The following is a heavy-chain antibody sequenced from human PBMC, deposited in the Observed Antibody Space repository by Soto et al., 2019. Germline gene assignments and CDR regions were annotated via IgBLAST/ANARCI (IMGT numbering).Heavy chain of an antibody. CDR3: GRRYFDWLSRDLSYYYGVDV. CDR1: GYTFTDYI. D-gene: IGHD3-9*01. Sequence: QVQLVQSGPEVKQPGASVKVSCKASGYTFTDYIINWVRQAPGRGLEWMGWISDYNGNTNYAQKFQGRVAMTTDRSTSTAYMELRSLRSDDTAIYYCGRRYFDWLSRDLSYYYGVDVWGQGTTVTVSS. CDR2: ISDYNGNT. J-gene: IGHJ6*02. V-gene: IGHV1-18*01.